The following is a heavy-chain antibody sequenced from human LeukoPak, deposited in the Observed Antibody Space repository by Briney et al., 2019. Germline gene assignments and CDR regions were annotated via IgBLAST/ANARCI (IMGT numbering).Heavy chain of an antibody. J-gene: IGHJ4*02. CDR2: ISGSGGST. CDR1: GFTFSSYA. CDR3: AKKWELPEAFDY. V-gene: IGHV3-23*01. Sequence: PGGSLRLSCEASGFTFSSYAMSWVRQAPGKGLEWVSAISGSGGSTYYADSVKGRFTISRDNSKNTLYLQMNSLRAEDTAVYYCAKKWELPEAFDYWGQGTLVTVSS. D-gene: IGHD1-26*01.